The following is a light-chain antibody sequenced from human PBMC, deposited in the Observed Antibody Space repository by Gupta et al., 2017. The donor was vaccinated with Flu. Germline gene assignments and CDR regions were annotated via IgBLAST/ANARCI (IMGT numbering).Light chain of an antibody. CDR1: KSVSSSY. J-gene: IGKJ2*01. CDR3: QQYGSSPRYT. Sequence: TLSLSPGERATLSCRASKSVSSSYLAWYQQKPGQAPRLLIYGASSRATGIPDRFSGSGSGTDFTLTISRLEPEDFAVYYCQQYGSSPRYTFGQGTKLEIK. V-gene: IGKV3-20*01. CDR2: GAS.